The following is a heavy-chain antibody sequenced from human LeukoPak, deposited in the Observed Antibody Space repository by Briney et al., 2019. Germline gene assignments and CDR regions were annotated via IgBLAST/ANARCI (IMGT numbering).Heavy chain of an antibody. Sequence: TGGSLRLSCAASGFTVNSNCMSWVRQAPGKGLEWVAFIRYDGSNKYYADSVKGRFTISRDNSKNTLYLQMNSLRAEDTAVYYCAKVGYGSGTLSPTFDYWGQGTLVTVSS. CDR2: IRYDGSNK. D-gene: IGHD3-10*01. CDR3: AKVGYGSGTLSPTFDY. CDR1: GFTVNSNC. V-gene: IGHV3-30*02. J-gene: IGHJ4*02.